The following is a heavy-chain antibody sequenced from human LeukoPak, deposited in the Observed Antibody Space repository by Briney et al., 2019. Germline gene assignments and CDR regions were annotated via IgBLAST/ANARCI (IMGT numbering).Heavy chain of an antibody. J-gene: IGHJ3*01. Sequence: PGGSLRLSCAASGFTFSSYAMSWVRQAPGKGLEWVSAISGSGGSTYYADSVKGRFTISRDNSKNTLYLEMHSLRADDTALYYCARNSGYKGDAFDLWGQGTMVTVSS. CDR1: GFTFSSYA. CDR2: ISGSGGST. V-gene: IGHV3-23*01. CDR3: ARNSGYKGDAFDL. D-gene: IGHD5-12*01.